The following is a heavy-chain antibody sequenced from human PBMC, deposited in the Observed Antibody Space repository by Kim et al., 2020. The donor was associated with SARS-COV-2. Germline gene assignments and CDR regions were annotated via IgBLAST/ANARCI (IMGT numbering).Heavy chain of an antibody. CDR1: GVSISSSNW. D-gene: IGHD6-19*01. V-gene: IGHV4-4*02. J-gene: IGHJ4*02. CDR2: IFHSGST. CDR3: ATRGVTVAGGFDS. Sequence: SETLSLTCAVSGVSISSSNWWSWVRQTPGKGLEWIGEIFHSGSTNYNPSFKSRVTITVDKSNNQSSLKLSSVTAADTAVYYCATRGVTVAGGFDSWGQGTLVTVSS.